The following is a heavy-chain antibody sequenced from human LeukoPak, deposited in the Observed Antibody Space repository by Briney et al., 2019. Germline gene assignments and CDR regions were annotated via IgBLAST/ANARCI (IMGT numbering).Heavy chain of an antibody. CDR2: IFPSGGEI. V-gene: IGHV3-23*01. J-gene: IGHJ4*02. CDR3: ATYRQVLLPFES. Sequence: GGSLRLSCAASGFTFSTFATIWVRQPPGKGLEWVSSIFPSGGEIHYADSVKGRFTIFRDNSESTLTLQMNSLRAEDTAIYYCATYRQVLLPFESWGQGTLVTVSS. D-gene: IGHD2-8*02. CDR1: GFTFSTFA.